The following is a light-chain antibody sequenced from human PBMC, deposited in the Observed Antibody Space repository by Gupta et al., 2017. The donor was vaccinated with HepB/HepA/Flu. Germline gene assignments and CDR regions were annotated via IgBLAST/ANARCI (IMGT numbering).Light chain of an antibody. CDR3: CSYAGSGTYV. CDR1: SSDVGTYNL. V-gene: IGLV2-23*02. Sequence: QPALTQPASVSGSPGQSITISCAGTSSDVGTYNLVSWYQQHPGKAPKLMIYEVSKRPSGVSNRFSGSESGNTASLTISGLQAEDDADYYCCSYAGSGTYVFGTGTKVTVL. CDR2: EVS. J-gene: IGLJ1*01.